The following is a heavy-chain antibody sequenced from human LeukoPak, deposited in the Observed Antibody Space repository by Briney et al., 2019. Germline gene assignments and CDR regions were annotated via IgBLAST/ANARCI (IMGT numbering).Heavy chain of an antibody. CDR3: ARTTRITPYDY. J-gene: IGHJ4*02. D-gene: IGHD3-16*01. CDR2: ISPYNGNT. CDR1: GYTFTSYG. V-gene: IGHV1-18*01. Sequence: ASVKVSCKASGYTFTSYGINWLRQAPGQGLEWMGWISPYNGNTNNAQKVQGRVTMTTDTSTSTAYMELSSLRSEDTAVYYCARTTRITPYDYWGQGTLVTVSS.